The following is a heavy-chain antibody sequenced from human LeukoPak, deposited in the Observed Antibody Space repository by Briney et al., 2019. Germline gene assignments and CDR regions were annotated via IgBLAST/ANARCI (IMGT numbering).Heavy chain of an antibody. D-gene: IGHD4/OR15-4a*01. J-gene: IGHJ6*02. CDR2: IIPILGIA. CDR1: GGTFSSYA. Sequence: SVKVSCNAAGGTFSSYAISWVRQAPGQELEWMGRIIPILGIANYAQKFQGRVTITADNSTSTAYMELSSLRSEDTAVYYCARLTYYYGMDVWGQGTTVTVSS. V-gene: IGHV1-69*04. CDR3: ARLTYYYGMDV.